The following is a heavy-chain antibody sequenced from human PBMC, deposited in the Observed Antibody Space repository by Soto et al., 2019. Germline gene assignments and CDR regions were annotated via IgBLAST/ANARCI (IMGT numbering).Heavy chain of an antibody. Sequence: PSETLSLTCNVSGGSITTRNQIWICFPQPTRKGREWIGIFYLTGTAYNPPSLTRRLSMSISTSKNEYSLSLNYVTAADTAEYYCAGESFRVAEFSYGRSNWFDPWGPGTLVTVSS. CDR2: FYLTGTA. D-gene: IGHD2-15*01. J-gene: IGHJ5*02. V-gene: IGHV4-39*02. CDR1: GGSITTRNQI. CDR3: AGESFRVAEFSYGRSNWFDP.